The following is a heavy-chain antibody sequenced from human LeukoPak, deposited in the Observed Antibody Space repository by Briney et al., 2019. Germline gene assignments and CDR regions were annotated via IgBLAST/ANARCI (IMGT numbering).Heavy chain of an antibody. D-gene: IGHD2-2*01. J-gene: IGHJ6*02. Sequence: GGSLRLSCAASGFTFSSYSMNWVRQAPGKGLEWVSYISSISRTIYYADSVRGRFTISRDNAKNSLYLQMNSLRDEDTAVYYCARDICSSSSCSYGMDVWGQGTTVTVSS. CDR2: ISSISRTI. V-gene: IGHV3-48*02. CDR1: GFTFSSYS. CDR3: ARDICSSSSCSYGMDV.